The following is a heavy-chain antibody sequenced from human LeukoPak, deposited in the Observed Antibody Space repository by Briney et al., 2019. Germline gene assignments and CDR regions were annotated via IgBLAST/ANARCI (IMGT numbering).Heavy chain of an antibody. J-gene: IGHJ6*02. D-gene: IGHD2-2*01. CDR1: GFTFSSYA. V-gene: IGHV3-23*01. CDR2: ISGSGGST. Sequence: PGGSLRLSCAASGFTFSSYAMSWVRQAPGKGLEWVSAISGSGGSTYYADSVKGRFTISRDNSKNTLYLQMNSLRAEDTAVYYRAKGTVPAAFFSYYYYGMDVWGQGTTVTVSS. CDR3: AKGTVPAAFFSYYYYGMDV.